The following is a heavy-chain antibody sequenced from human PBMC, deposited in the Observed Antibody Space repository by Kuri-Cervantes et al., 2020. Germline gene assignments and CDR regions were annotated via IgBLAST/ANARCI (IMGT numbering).Heavy chain of an antibody. CDR1: GFTFSSYG. Sequence: GESLKISCAASGFTFSSYGMHWVRQAPGKGLEWVAVIWYDGSNKYYADSVKGRFTISRDNSKNTLYLQMNSLRAEDTAVYYCARGIAVAPSGMDVWGQGTTVTVSS. D-gene: IGHD6-19*01. J-gene: IGHJ6*02. V-gene: IGHV3-33*01. CDR2: IWYDGSNK. CDR3: ARGIAVAPSGMDV.